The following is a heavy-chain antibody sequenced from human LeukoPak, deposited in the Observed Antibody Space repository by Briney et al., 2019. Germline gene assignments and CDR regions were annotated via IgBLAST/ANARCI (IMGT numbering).Heavy chain of an antibody. CDR3: ATLGDSYETLTYYYYMDV. CDR1: GYTFTGYY. V-gene: IGHV1-2*02. D-gene: IGHD3-16*01. CDR2: IKPNNGDT. J-gene: IGHJ6*03. Sequence: ASVKVSFTSSGYTFTGYYMHWVRQAPGQGLEWMGWIKPNNGDTNYAKKFQGRVAMTRDTSTSTAYMELISLRSDDTAMYYCATLGDSYETLTYYYYMDVWGTGTTVTVSS.